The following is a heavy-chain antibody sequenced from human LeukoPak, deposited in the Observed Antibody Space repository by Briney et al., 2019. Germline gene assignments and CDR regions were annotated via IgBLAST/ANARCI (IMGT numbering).Heavy chain of an antibody. D-gene: IGHD5-24*01. Sequence: ASVKVSCKASGYTFTSYYIHWVRQAPGQGLEWMGIINPGGRSTSYAQKFQGRVTMTRDTSTSTVCMELSSLRSEDTAVYYCAREIGPIQLHLWGSAFDYWGQGTLVTVSS. J-gene: IGHJ4*02. CDR3: AREIGPIQLHLWGSAFDY. CDR1: GYTFTSYY. V-gene: IGHV1-46*01. CDR2: INPGGRST.